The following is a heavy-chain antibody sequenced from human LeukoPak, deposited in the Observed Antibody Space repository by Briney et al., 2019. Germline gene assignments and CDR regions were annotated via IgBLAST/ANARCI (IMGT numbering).Heavy chain of an antibody. J-gene: IGHJ4*02. V-gene: IGHV3-23*01. CDR3: AKDRSIGTYYTFDH. CDR1: GFTFNNYA. Sequence: PGGSLRLSCAASGFTFNNYAMTWVRQAPGKGLEWVSSISASGVMTYYADSVKGRFTVSRDNSKNGLYLQMSSLTAADTAVYYCAKDRSIGTYYTFDHWAQGTLVTVSS. D-gene: IGHD1-26*01. CDR2: ISASGVMT.